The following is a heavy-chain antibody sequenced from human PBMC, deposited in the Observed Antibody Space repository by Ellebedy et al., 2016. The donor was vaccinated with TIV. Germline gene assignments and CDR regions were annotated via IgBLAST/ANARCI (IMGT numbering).Heavy chain of an antibody. CDR2: INPNSGAT. Sequence: AASVKVSCKASGYTFTGYYLHWVRQVPGQGLEWMGWINPNSGATNYAQKFQGRVTMTRDTSITTAYLELSRLGSDDTAVYYCAKGAIALEVAASLIDPWGQGTLVTVSS. CDR1: GYTFTGYY. J-gene: IGHJ5*02. V-gene: IGHV1-2*02. CDR3: AKGAIALEVAASLIDP. D-gene: IGHD2-15*01.